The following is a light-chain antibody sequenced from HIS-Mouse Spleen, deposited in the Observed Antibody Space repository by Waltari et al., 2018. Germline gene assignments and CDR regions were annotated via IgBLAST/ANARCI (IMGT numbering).Light chain of an antibody. CDR2: DVS. CDR1: TSYVLGYHY. CDR3: SSYTSSSTEV. J-gene: IGLJ2*01. Sequence: QSALTQPASVSGSPGQSLTISFTGTTSYVLGYHYLSWYQQHPGKAPKLMIYDVSKRPSGVSNRFSGSKSGNTASLTISGLQAEDEADYYCSSYTSSSTEVFGGGTKLTVL. V-gene: IGLV2-14*03.